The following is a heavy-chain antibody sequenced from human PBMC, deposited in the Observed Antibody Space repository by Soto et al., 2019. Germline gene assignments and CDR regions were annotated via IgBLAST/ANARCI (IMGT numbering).Heavy chain of an antibody. CDR2: INHSGST. D-gene: IGHD3-3*01. Sequence: SETLSLTCAVYGGSFSGYYWSWIRQPPGKGLEWIGEINHSGSTNYNPSLKSRVTISVDTSKNQFSLKLSSVTAADTAVYYCARDRKDFWSGYYTHYYYYMDVWGKGTTVTVSS. V-gene: IGHV4-34*01. CDR1: GGSFSGYY. CDR3: ARDRKDFWSGYYTHYYYYMDV. J-gene: IGHJ6*03.